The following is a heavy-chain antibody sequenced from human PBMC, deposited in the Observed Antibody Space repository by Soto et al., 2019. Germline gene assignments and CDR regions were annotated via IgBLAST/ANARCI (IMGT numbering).Heavy chain of an antibody. CDR2: INHSGIT. CDR3: AGGIAARPIVY. CDR1: GGSFSGHY. J-gene: IGHJ4*02. Sequence: PSETLSLTCAVYGGSFSGHYWTWIRQSPGEGLEWIGEINHSGITNYNPSLKSRFTISLDTSKNHFSLKLSSVTSSDTAVYYCAGGIAARPIVYWGQGTLVTVSS. D-gene: IGHD6-6*01. V-gene: IGHV4-34*01.